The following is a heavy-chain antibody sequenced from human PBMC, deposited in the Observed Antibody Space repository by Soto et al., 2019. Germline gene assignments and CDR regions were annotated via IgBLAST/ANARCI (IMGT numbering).Heavy chain of an antibody. CDR1: GFTFDNYY. D-gene: IGHD5-12*01. CDR3: AKDLGYSGYGVFDY. J-gene: IGHJ4*02. V-gene: IGHV3-30*18. Sequence: PGESLKISCAASGFTFDNYYIHWVRQAPGKGLEWVSVISYDGSNKYYADSVKGRFTISRDNSKNALYLQMNSLRAEDTAVYYCAKDLGYSGYGVFDYWGQGTLVTVSS. CDR2: ISYDGSNK.